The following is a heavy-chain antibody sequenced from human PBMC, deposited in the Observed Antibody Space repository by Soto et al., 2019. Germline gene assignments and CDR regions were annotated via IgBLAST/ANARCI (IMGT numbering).Heavy chain of an antibody. CDR1: GGSINYNSYY. Sequence: SETLSLTCSVSGGSINYNSYYWGWIRQPPGKGLEWVGGIFYTGTTYYSPSLKDRVTISVDTSKNSFSLNLTSVTAADTAVYYCARDAQWLVFVDYWGQGTLVTVSS. J-gene: IGHJ4*02. D-gene: IGHD3-22*01. V-gene: IGHV4-39*02. CDR2: IFYTGTT. CDR3: ARDAQWLVFVDY.